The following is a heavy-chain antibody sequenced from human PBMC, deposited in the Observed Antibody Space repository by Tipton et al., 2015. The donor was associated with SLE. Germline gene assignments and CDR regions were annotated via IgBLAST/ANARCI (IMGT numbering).Heavy chain of an antibody. CDR1: GGSISSYY. D-gene: IGHD6-13*01. V-gene: IGHV4-4*07. Sequence: GLVKPSETLSLTCTVSGGSISSYYWSWIRQPAGKVLEWIGHIYTSGSTNYNPSLKSRVTISVDTSKNQFSLKLSSVTAADTAVYYCARFPSRYSSRSAFDSWGQGTMGTVSS. J-gene: IGHJ3*02. CDR3: ARFPSRYSSRSAFDS. CDR2: IYTSGST.